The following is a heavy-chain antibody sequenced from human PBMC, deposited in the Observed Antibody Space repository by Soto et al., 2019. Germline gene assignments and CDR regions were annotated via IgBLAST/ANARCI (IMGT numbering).Heavy chain of an antibody. CDR2: IYWDDDK. CDR3: EQVEEGLDYYYSSHCFDP. J-gene: IGHJ5*02. Sequence: QITLKESGPTLVKPTQTLTLTCTFSGFSLSTSGVGVGWIRQPPGKALEWLALIYWDDDKRYSPSLKSRLTITKDTSEIQVVLRMTNMDPVDTATYYCEQVEEGLDYYYSSHCFDPLVQGTLVTVSS. V-gene: IGHV2-5*02. D-gene: IGHD3-22*01. CDR1: GFSLSTSGVG.